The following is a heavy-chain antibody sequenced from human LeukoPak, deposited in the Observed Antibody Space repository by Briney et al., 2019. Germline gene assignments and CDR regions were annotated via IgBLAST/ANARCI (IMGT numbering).Heavy chain of an antibody. D-gene: IGHD1-14*01. V-gene: IGHV1-69*04. CDR3: ARTTTGISYVGVDY. CDR1: GGTFSSYA. J-gene: IGHJ4*02. Sequence: SVKVSCKASGGTFSSYAISWVRQAPGQGLEWMGRIIPIFGIANYAQKLQGRVTMTTDTSTSTAYMELRSLRSDDTAVYYCARTTTGISYVGVDYWGQGTLVTVSS. CDR2: IIPIFGIA.